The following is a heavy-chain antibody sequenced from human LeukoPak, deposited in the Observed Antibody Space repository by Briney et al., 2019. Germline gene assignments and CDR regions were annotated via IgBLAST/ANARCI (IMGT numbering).Heavy chain of an antibody. D-gene: IGHD6-19*01. V-gene: IGHV1-18*01. Sequence: ASVKVSCKVSGYTFTSFGICWVRQPPGQGLEWMAWISGYNGDTKFARKFEGRVTLATDTSAGNSYLELTSLTSDDTAVYYCATRYNSGHFTYYFDHWGQGTLVTVSA. CDR1: GYTFTSFG. CDR2: ISGYNGDT. CDR3: ATRYNSGHFTYYFDH. J-gene: IGHJ4*02.